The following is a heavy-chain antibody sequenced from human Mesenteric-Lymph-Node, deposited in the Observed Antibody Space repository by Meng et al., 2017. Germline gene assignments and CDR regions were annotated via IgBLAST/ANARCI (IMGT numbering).Heavy chain of an antibody. V-gene: IGHV1-69*10. J-gene: IGHJ4*02. CDR2: IIPILGTT. CDR3: ARLDLSLAH. Sequence: QVQLVQSGAEVKKPGSSVKVSCKASGGKFTSFVFNWVRQAPGQGLEWMGGIIPILGTTNYAEKFRGRLTISADTSARTAYMELTSLNSDDTAVYYCARLDLSLAHWGQGTLVTVSS. CDR1: GGKFTSFV. D-gene: IGHD1-26*01.